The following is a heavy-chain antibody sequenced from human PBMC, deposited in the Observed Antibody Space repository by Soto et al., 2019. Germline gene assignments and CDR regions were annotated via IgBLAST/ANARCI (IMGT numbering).Heavy chain of an antibody. CDR2: ISAYNGNT. CDR1: GYTFTSYG. V-gene: IGHV1-18*04. D-gene: IGHD3-22*01. CDR3: ARASVVVITSAPYYFDY. Sequence: ASVKVSCKASGYTFTSYGISWVRQAPGQGLEWMGWISAYNGNTNYAQKLQGRVTMTTDTSTSTAYMELRSLRSDDTAVYYCARASVVVITSAPYYFDYWGQGTLVTVSS. J-gene: IGHJ4*02.